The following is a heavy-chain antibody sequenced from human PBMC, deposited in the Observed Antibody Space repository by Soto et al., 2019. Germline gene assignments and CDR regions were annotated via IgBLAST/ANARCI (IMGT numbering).Heavy chain of an antibody. D-gene: IGHD3-22*01. V-gene: IGHV4-4*07. CDR3: AKGRGFYSDNYFDP. CDR2: IYSSGNA. J-gene: IGHJ5*02. CDR1: LDSISNSY. Sequence: QVQLLESGPGLVKPSETLSLTCSVSLDSISNSYWTWIRQPAGKGLEWIGHIYSSGNANYNPSLKSRVTMSLDTSKKQFSLSLKSVTAADTAIYYCAKGRGFYSDNYFDPWGQGTQVTVSS.